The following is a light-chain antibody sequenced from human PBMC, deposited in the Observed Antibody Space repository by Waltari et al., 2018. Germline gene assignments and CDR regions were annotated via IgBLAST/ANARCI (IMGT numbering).Light chain of an antibody. V-gene: IGLV2-14*03. CDR3: SSFTRATTLI. Sequence: QSALTQPASVSGSPGQSIAISCTGTSGDVGGYNSVSWYQQHPGKVPKLVIYDFSNWPSGGSTRCSGLQADDEADYYCSSFTRATTLIFGGGTKLTVL. J-gene: IGLJ2*01. CDR2: DFS. CDR1: SGDVGGYNS.